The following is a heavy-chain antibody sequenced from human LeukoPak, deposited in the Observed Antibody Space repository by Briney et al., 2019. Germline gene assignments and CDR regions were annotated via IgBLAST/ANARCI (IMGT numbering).Heavy chain of an antibody. Sequence: TGGSLRLSCAASGFTFSSYAVSWVRQAPGKGLEWVSTISGSDGSTYYPDSVKGRFSLSRDNSKNTLYLQMNSLRAEDTAVYYCARAAGWFDPWGQGTLVIVSS. CDR3: ARAAGWFDP. CDR1: GFTFSSYA. V-gene: IGHV3-23*01. J-gene: IGHJ5*02. CDR2: ISGSDGST.